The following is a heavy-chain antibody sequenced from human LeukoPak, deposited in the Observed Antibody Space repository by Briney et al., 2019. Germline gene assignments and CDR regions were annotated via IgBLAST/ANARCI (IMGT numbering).Heavy chain of an antibody. J-gene: IGHJ4*02. CDR3: AKSPSGYCSGGSCYGLDY. CDR1: GFTFSNYA. D-gene: IGHD2-15*01. V-gene: IGHV3-23*01. Sequence: PGGSLGLSCAASGFTFSNYAMSWVRQAPGKGLEWVSLITGSGGNTYYPDSLKGRFTISRDNAKNTLYLQMNSLRAEDTAVYYCAKSPSGYCSGGSCYGLDYWGQGTLVTVSS. CDR2: ITGSGGNT.